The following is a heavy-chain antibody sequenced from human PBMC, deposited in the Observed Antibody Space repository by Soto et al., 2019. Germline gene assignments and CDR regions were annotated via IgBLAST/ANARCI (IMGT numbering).Heavy chain of an antibody. D-gene: IGHD6-19*01. J-gene: IGHJ6*02. CDR2: IYYSGST. CDR1: GGSISSGDYY. CDR3: ARADGLVWLVSGMDV. Sequence: QVQLQESGPGLVKPSQTLSLTCTVSGGSISSGDYYWSWIRQPPGEGLEWIGYIYYSGSTYYTPSLKSRVTISVDTSKNQFSLKLSSVTAADTAVYYRARADGLVWLVSGMDVWGQGTTVTVSS. V-gene: IGHV4-30-4*01.